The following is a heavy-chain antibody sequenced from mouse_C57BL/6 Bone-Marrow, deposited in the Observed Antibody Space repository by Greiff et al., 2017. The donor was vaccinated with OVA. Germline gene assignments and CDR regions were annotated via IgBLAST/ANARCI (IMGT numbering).Heavy chain of an antibody. D-gene: IGHD1-1*01. CDR2: IWSGGST. J-gene: IGHJ1*03. CDR3: GRRGTTYLDFGV. CDR1: GFSFTSYG. V-gene: IGHV2-2*01. Sequence: VMLVESGPGLVQPSQSLSITCTVSGFSFTSYGVHWVRQSPGKGLEWLGVIWSGGSTDYNAAFISRLSISKDNSKSQVFFKMNSLQADDTAIYYCGRRGTTYLDFGVWGTGTTVTVSS.